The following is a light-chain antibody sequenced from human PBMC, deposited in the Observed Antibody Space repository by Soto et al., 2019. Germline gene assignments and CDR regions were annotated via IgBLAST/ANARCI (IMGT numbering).Light chain of an antibody. CDR2: ENN. J-gene: IGLJ3*02. Sequence: QSVLTQPPSVSAAPGQKVTISCSGSSSNIGNNYVSWYQQLPGTAPKLLIYENNKRPSGIRDRFSGSKSATSAILGITGLQTGDEADYYCGTWDSSLSAGVFGGGTKLTVL. CDR3: GTWDSSLSAGV. V-gene: IGLV1-51*01. CDR1: SSNIGNNY.